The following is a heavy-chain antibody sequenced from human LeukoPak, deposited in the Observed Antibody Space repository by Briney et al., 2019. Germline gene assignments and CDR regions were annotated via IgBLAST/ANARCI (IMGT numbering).Heavy chain of an antibody. D-gene: IGHD3-16*01. V-gene: IGHV3-23*01. Sequence: GGSLRLSCAASGFTFSSYGMHWVRQAPGKGLEWVSTLSSNGGTSYYADSVKGRFTISRDNAKNTLYLQMNSLRAEDTAIYYCANRGRMAVGSYYFDYWGQGTLVTVSS. CDR1: GFTFSSYG. CDR3: ANRGRMAVGSYYFDY. CDR2: LSSNGGTS. J-gene: IGHJ4*02.